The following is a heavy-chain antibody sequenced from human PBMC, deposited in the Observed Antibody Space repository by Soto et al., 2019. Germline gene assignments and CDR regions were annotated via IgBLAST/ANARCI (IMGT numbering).Heavy chain of an antibody. V-gene: IGHV1-69*18. Sequence: QVQLVQSGAEVKKPGSSVKVSCKASGGTFSNYAITWVRQAPGQGLEWMGTIIPIFASPRYAQKFQGRVTITADDSTSTTYMDLSSLRSEDTAVYDCARDAGIPVVGRGTSFEYWGQGTRVIVSS. CDR2: IIPIFASP. J-gene: IGHJ4*02. CDR3: ARDAGIPVVGRGTSFEY. CDR1: GGTFSNYA. D-gene: IGHD6-19*01.